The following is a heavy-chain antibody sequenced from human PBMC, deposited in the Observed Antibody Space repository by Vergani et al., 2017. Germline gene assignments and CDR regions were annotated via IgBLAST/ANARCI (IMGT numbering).Heavy chain of an antibody. D-gene: IGHD3-22*01. V-gene: IGHV3-30-3*01. CDR3: ARGGRGRYDSSGRLGGHDAFDI. CDR1: GFTFSSYA. Sequence: QVQLVESGGGVVQPGRFLRLSCAASGFTFSSYAMHWVRQAPGKGLEWVAVISYDGSNKYYADSVKGRFTISRDNSKNTLYLQMNSLRAEDTAVYYCARGGRGRYDSSGRLGGHDAFDIWGQGTMVTVSS. CDR2: ISYDGSNK. J-gene: IGHJ3*02.